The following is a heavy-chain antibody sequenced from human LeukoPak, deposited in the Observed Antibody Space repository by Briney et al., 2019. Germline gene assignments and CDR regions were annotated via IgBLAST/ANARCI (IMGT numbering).Heavy chain of an antibody. V-gene: IGHV3-21*04. CDR2: ISSSSSYI. CDR3: ARDYRCSSTSCKDRTFDY. D-gene: IGHD2-2*01. CDR1: GFTFSSYS. Sequence: PGGSLRLSCAASGFTFSSYSMNWVRQAPGKGLEGVSSISSSSSYIYYADSVKGRFTISRDNAKNTLYLQMNSLRVEDTAVYYCARDYRCSSTSCKDRTFDYWGQGTLVTVSS. J-gene: IGHJ4*02.